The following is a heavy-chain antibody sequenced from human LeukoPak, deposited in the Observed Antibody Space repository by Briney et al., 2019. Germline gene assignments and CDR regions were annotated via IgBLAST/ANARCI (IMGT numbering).Heavy chain of an antibody. Sequence: GGSLRLSCAASGFTFDSYAMSWVRQAPGRGLEWVSLIGYSGANSFYADSVEGRFTISRDNSKDTLYLQMNSLRAEDTAVYYCAKSLGRHTFDYWGQGTLVTVSS. CDR1: GFTFDSYA. CDR3: AKSLGRHTFDY. CDR2: IGYSGANS. J-gene: IGHJ4*02. V-gene: IGHV3-23*01. D-gene: IGHD1-26*01.